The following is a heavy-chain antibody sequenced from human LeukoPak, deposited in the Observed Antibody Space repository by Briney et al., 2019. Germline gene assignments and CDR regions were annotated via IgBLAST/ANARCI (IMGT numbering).Heavy chain of an antibody. Sequence: PGGSLRLSCAASGFTFSTYWMTWVRQAPGKGLEWVANIKEDGSREYYVDSVKGRFTISRDNAKNSLYLQMDSLTAEDTAVYYCARDSPGYGAYVSWGQGTLVSVFS. J-gene: IGHJ1*01. D-gene: IGHD5-12*01. CDR1: GFTFSTYW. CDR2: IKEDGSRE. V-gene: IGHV3-7*01. CDR3: ARDSPGYGAYVS.